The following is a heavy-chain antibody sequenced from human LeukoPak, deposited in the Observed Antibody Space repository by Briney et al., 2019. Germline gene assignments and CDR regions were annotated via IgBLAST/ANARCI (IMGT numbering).Heavy chain of an antibody. J-gene: IGHJ5*02. CDR2: IYYRVTS. CDR3: ARDSSTYCSGGSCYSRYNWFDP. D-gene: IGHD2-15*01. Sequence: PSETLSLTCTVSGDSISTYYWSWIRQPPGKGLEWIGYIYYRVTSDYNPSLKSRVTMSVDMSTRQISLKLSSVTAADTAVYYCARDSSTYCSGGSCYSRYNWFDPWGQGTLVTVSS. V-gene: IGHV4-59*01. CDR1: GDSISTYY.